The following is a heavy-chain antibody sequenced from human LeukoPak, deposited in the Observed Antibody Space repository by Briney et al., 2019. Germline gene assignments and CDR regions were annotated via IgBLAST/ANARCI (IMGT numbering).Heavy chain of an antibody. CDR2: IHDTGST. CDR1: GGSLSSPY. Sequence: PSETLSLTCSVSGGSLSSPYWSWIRQPPGKGLELIGHIHDTGSTFYNPSLRGRVTISLDTSNNQFSLKLTSMTAADTAVYYCARFSSGCSTSSCYLTYWGQGTLVTVS. V-gene: IGHV4-59*11. D-gene: IGHD2-2*01. CDR3: ARFSSGCSTSSCYLTY. J-gene: IGHJ4*02.